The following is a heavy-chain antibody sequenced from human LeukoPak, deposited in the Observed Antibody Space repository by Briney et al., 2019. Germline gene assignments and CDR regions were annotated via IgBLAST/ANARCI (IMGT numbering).Heavy chain of an antibody. J-gene: IGHJ4*02. CDR2: INVKVGST. CDR1: GYSFTSYF. CDR3: AKDRAAVVPYYFDS. V-gene: IGHV1-46*01. D-gene: IGHD6-13*01. Sequence: PGASVKVSCRASGYSFTSYFMHWVRQAPGQGLEWMGIINVKVGSTNYAQRFQGRVTMTRDASTATVYMELSGLTSEDTAVYYCAKDRAAVVPYYFDSWGLGTLVTVSS.